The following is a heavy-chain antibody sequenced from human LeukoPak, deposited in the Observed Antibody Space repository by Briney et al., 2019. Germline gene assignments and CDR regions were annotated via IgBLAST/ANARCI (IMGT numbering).Heavy chain of an antibody. D-gene: IGHD2-2*01. CDR1: GYTLTELS. V-gene: IGHV1-24*01. Sequence: ASVKVSCKVSGYTLTELSMHWVRQAPGKGLEWMGGFDPEDGETIYAQKFQSRVTMTEDTSTDTAYMELSSLRSEDTAVYYCASHIVVVPLGAFDIWGQGTMVTVSS. CDR3: ASHIVVVPLGAFDI. J-gene: IGHJ3*02. CDR2: FDPEDGET.